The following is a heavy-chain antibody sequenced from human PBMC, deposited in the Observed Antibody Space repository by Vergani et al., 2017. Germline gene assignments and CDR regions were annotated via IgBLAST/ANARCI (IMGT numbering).Heavy chain of an antibody. Sequence: QVQLVQSGAAVKKPGASAKVSCTASGYIFKNYYMHWLRLAPGQGFQWMGVVNFVTGAATSPQKFEGRITMTRATSTATFYRDLSSLKYEDTAIYYCARSIGYCTSGSCRPYYFDLWGQGPLVTVSS. CDR2: VNFVTGAA. CDR1: GYIFKNYY. V-gene: IGHV1-46*02. J-gene: IGHJ4*02. CDR3: ARSIGYCTSGSCRPYYFDL. D-gene: IGHD2-15*01.